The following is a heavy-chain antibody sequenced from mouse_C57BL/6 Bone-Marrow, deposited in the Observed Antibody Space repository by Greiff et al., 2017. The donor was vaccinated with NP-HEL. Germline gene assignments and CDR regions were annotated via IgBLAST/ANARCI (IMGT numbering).Heavy chain of an antibody. D-gene: IGHD2-3*01. CDR2: ITHSGET. V-gene: IGHV12-3*01. Sequence: VQRVESGPGLVKPSQSLFLTCSITGFPITSGYYWIWLRQSPGKPLEWMGYITHSGETFYNPSLQSPISITRETSRNQFFLQLNSVTTEDTAMYYCAGDYDGYWYFDVWGTGTTVTVSS. CDR1: GFPITSGYY. CDR3: AGDYDGYWYFDV. J-gene: IGHJ1*03.